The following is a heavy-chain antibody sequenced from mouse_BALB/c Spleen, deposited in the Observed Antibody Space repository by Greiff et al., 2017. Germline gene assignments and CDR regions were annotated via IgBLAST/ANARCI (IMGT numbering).Heavy chain of an antibody. CDR2: ISYSGST. J-gene: IGHJ4*01. CDR1: GYSITSDYA. D-gene: IGHD2-3*01. V-gene: IGHV3-2*02. CDR3: ARWLLRDAMDY. Sequence: EVQLQESGPGLVKPSQSLSLTCTVTGYSITSDYAWNWIRQFPGNQLEWMGYISYSGSTSYNPSLKSRISITRDTSKNQFFLQLNSVTTEDTATYYCARWLLRDAMDYWGQGTSVTVSS.